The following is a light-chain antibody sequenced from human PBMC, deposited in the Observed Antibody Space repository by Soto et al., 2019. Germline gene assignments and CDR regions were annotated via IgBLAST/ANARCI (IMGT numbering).Light chain of an antibody. V-gene: IGLV1-44*01. CDR1: SSNIGSNT. CDR3: QSFDSSLSGSGG. CDR2: GHN. Sequence: QSVLTQPPSASGTPGQRVTISCSGSSSNIGSNTVNWYQQLPGTAPKLLISGHNNRPSGVPDRFFGSKSGTSASLTIIGLQADDEAEYFCQSFDSSLSGSGGFGGGTKLTVL. J-gene: IGLJ2*01.